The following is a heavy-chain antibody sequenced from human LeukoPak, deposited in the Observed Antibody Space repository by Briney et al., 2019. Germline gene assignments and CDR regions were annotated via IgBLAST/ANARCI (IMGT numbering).Heavy chain of an antibody. CDR1: GFTFSSYS. CDR3: ANSRTARKDFDY. J-gene: IGHJ4*02. Sequence: PGGSLRLSCAASGFTFSSYSMNWVRQAPGKGLEWVSSISSSSSYIYYADSVKGRFTISRDNAKNSLHLQMNSLRAEDTAVYYCANSRTARKDFDYWGQGTLVTVSS. D-gene: IGHD2-15*01. V-gene: IGHV3-21*01. CDR2: ISSSSSYI.